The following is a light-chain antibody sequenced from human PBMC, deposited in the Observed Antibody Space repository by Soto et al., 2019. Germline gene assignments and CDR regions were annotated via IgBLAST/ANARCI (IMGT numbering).Light chain of an antibody. J-gene: IGKJ1*01. CDR3: QQYYGSPPRT. V-gene: IGKV4-1*01. CDR2: WAS. Sequence: DIVMTQSPDSLAVSLGERDTINCKSRQSLLYSSNNKNYLAWYQQKPGQPPKLLISWASTRESGVPDRFSGSGSGTDFTLTISSLQAEDVAVYYCQQYYGSPPRTFGQGTKVEIK. CDR1: QSLLYSSNNKNY.